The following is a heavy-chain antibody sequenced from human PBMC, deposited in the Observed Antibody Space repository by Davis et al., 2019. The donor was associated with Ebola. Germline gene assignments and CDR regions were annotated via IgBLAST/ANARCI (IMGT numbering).Heavy chain of an antibody. Sequence: SETLSLTCAVYGGSSSGYYCSWIRQPPGKGLEWIGEINHSGSTNYTPSLKSRVTISVDTSKNQFSLKLSSVTAADTAVYYCARESMAWEDWGFDPWGQGTLVTVSS. D-gene: IGHD3/OR15-3a*01. CDR2: INHSGST. CDR3: ARESMAWEDWGFDP. V-gene: IGHV4-34*01. J-gene: IGHJ5*02. CDR1: GGSSSGYY.